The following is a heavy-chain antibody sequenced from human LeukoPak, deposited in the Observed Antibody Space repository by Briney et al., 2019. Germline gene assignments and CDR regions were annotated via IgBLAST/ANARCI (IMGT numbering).Heavy chain of an antibody. CDR3: ARGGYSSSDNGKTYYYYYYMDV. CDR2: IYYSGST. D-gene: IGHD6-6*01. Sequence: SETLSLTCTVSGGSISSSSYYWGWIRQPPGKGLEWIGSIYYSGSTYYNPSLKSRVTISVDTSKNQFSLKLSSVTAADTAVYYCARGGYSSSDNGKTYYYYYYMDVWGKGTTVTVSS. J-gene: IGHJ6*03. V-gene: IGHV4-39*01. CDR1: GGSISSSSYY.